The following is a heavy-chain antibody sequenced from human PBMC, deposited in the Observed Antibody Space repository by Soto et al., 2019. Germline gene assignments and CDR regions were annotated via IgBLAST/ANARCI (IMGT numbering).Heavy chain of an antibody. J-gene: IGHJ6*02. D-gene: IGHD5-18*01. V-gene: IGHV1-69*13. Sequence: ASVKVSCKASGGTFSSYAISWVRQAPGQGLEWMGGIIPIFGTANYAQKFQGRVTITADESTSTAYMELSSLRSEDTAVYYCARVEGDTAMERMDVWGQGTKVTVSS. CDR3: ARVEGDTAMERMDV. CDR2: IIPIFGTA. CDR1: GGTFSSYA.